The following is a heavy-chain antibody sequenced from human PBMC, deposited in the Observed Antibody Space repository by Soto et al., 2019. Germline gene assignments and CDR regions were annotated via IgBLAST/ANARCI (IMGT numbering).Heavy chain of an antibody. Sequence: GSLRLSCEASGFTFSRVSMNWVRQVPGKGLEWVASISSGSSDTWYADSVKGRFIISRDNAQNMVYLQMNSLRVEDTAMYYCGRGSGPRGRPYWGQGISVTVSS. V-gene: IGHV3-21*01. CDR2: ISSGSSDT. CDR1: GFTFSRVS. J-gene: IGHJ4*02. CDR3: GRGSGPRGRPY. D-gene: IGHD6-25*01.